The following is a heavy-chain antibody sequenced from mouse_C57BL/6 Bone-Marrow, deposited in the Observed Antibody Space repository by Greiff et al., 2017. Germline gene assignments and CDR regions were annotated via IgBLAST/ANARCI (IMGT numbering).Heavy chain of an antibody. CDR3: ARALTGTGGFDY. Sequence: EVKLVESGGGLVKPGGSLKLSCAASGFTFSSYAMSWVRQTPEKRLEWVATISDGGSYTYYPDNVKGRFTISRDNAKNNLYLQMSHLKSEDTAMYYCARALTGTGGFDYWGQGTTLTVSS. CDR2: ISDGGSYT. CDR1: GFTFSSYA. D-gene: IGHD4-1*01. V-gene: IGHV5-4*03. J-gene: IGHJ2*01.